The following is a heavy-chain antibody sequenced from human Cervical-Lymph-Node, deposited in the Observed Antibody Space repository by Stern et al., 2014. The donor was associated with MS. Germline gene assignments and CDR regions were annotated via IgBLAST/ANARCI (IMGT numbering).Heavy chain of an antibody. V-gene: IGHV4-59*01. CDR2: IYYSGST. CDR1: GGSISSYY. Sequence: QVQLQESGPGLVKPSETLSLTCTVSGGSISSYYWSWIRQPPGKGLEWIGYIYYSGSTNYNPSLKSRVTISVDTSKNPFYLNLSPLPAADTAVYYCARADVFDIWGQGTMVTVSS. J-gene: IGHJ3*02. CDR3: ARADVFDI.